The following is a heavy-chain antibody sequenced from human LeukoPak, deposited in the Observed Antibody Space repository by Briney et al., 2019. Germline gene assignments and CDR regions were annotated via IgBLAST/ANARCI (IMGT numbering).Heavy chain of an antibody. J-gene: IGHJ4*02. Sequence: GVLRLSCETSGFRFSNHWMSWVRQAPGKGLEWVANIKKDGSEEYYVESVKGRFTISRDNVKNSLYLQMNSLRAEDTARYYCAREDGSYDSNGFYTYYFDYWGQGTLVTVSS. CDR2: IKKDGSEE. CDR1: GFRFSNHW. CDR3: AREDGSYDSNGFYTYYFDY. D-gene: IGHD3-22*01. V-gene: IGHV3-7*01.